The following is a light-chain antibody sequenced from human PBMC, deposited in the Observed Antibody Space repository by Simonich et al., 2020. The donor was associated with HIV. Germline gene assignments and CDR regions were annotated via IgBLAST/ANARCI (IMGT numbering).Light chain of an antibody. CDR1: SSDVGGYNY. V-gene: IGLV2-14*03. J-gene: IGLJ2*01. CDR3: NSFTSTITFMV. Sequence: QSALTQPASVSGSPGQSITISCTGTSSDVGGYNYVSWYQQHPGKAPKLMIYDVSNRPSGVSNSFAGSKSGNTASLTISGLQAEDEADYYCNSFTSTITFMVFGGGTKLTVL. CDR2: DVS.